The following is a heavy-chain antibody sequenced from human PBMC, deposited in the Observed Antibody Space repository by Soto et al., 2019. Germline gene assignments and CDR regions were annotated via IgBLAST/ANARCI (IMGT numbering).Heavy chain of an antibody. V-gene: IGHV3-33*01. J-gene: IGHJ6*03. CDR3: ARGVLPGYYYYMGV. D-gene: IGHD3-10*01. Sequence: QVQLVESGGGVVQPGRSLRLSCAASGFSFSSYGMHWVRQAPGKGLEWVAVIWYDGSKKYYADSVKGRFTISRDNSKNTLYLQMNSLRAEDTAVYYCARGVLPGYYYYMGVWGKGTTVTVSS. CDR1: GFSFSSYG. CDR2: IWYDGSKK.